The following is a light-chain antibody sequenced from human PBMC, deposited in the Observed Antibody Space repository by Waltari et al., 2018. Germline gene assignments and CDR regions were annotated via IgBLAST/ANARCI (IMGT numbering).Light chain of an antibody. CDR1: ELPRKY. CDR3: YSSDSTGLRV. J-gene: IGLJ1*01. CDR2: EET. Sequence: SYELTQTPSVSVSPGQTARITCSGHELPRKYAYWFQQKSGQAPRLVIYEETKRPSGIPEGFSGSSSGTVATWTITGAQVDDEADYYCYSSDSTGLRVFGGGTTVVVL. V-gene: IGLV3-10*01.